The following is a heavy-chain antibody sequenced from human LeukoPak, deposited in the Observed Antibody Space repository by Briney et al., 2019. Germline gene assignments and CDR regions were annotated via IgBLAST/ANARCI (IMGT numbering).Heavy chain of an antibody. Sequence: SETLSLTCTVSGGSINNYHWSWIRQPPGKGLEWIGYISYRGNTKYNPSLKSRVTISVDTSKNQFSLKLSSVTAADTAVYYCARLMYNWNYAFDPWGQGTLVTVSS. V-gene: IGHV4-59*12. D-gene: IGHD1-7*01. J-gene: IGHJ5*02. CDR3: ARLMYNWNYAFDP. CDR2: ISYRGNT. CDR1: GGSINNYH.